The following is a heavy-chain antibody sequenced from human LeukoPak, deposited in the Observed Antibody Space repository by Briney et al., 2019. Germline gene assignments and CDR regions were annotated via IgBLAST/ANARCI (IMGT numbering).Heavy chain of an antibody. Sequence: GASVKVSCKASGGTFISYAISWVRQAPGQGLEWMGGIIPIFGTANYAQKFQGRVTITADESTSTAYMELSSLRSEDTAVYYCARGRTTVTHFDYWGQGTLVTVSS. CDR2: IIPIFGTA. V-gene: IGHV1-69*13. D-gene: IGHD4-17*01. CDR1: GGTFISYA. CDR3: ARGRTTVTHFDY. J-gene: IGHJ4*02.